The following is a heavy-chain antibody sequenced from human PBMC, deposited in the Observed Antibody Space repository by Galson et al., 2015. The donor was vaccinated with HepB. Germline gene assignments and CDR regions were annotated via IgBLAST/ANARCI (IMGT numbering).Heavy chain of an antibody. Sequence: SLRLSCAASGFTFSSYAMGWVRLAPRKGLEWVSAISGSDAKTFYADSMKGRFTISRDNSKNTVSLQMNSLRAEDTAVYYCAKWGVWGVFEYWGQGILVTVSS. J-gene: IGHJ4*02. D-gene: IGHD3-16*01. V-gene: IGHV3-23*01. CDR1: GFTFSSYA. CDR2: ISGSDAKT. CDR3: AKWGVWGVFEY.